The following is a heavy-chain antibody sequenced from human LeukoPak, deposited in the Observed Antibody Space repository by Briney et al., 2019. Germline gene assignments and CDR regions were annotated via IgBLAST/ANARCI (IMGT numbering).Heavy chain of an antibody. CDR1: GYSFTSYW. J-gene: IGHJ4*02. Sequence: GESLKISCKGSGYSFTSYWIGWVRQMPGKGLEWMGIIYPGDSDTRYSPSFQGQVTISADKSISTAYLQWSSLKASDTAMYCCAIQGSSIAVTVDYWGQGTLVTVSS. CDR3: AIQGSSIAVTVDY. CDR2: IYPGDSDT. V-gene: IGHV5-51*01. D-gene: IGHD6-19*01.